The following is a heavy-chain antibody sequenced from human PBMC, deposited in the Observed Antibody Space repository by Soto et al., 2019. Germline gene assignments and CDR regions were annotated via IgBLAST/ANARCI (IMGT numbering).Heavy chain of an antibody. D-gene: IGHD3-22*01. V-gene: IGHV1-69*06. CDR1: RCTFSSCA. Sequence: SVQVSCKASRCTFSSCAISCVQQAPGQGLEWMGGIIPIFGTANYAQKFQGRVTITADKSTSTAYMELSSLRSEDTAVYYCARERLYYDSSGPFDYWGQGTLVTVSS. CDR3: ARERLYYDSSGPFDY. J-gene: IGHJ4*02. CDR2: IIPIFGTA.